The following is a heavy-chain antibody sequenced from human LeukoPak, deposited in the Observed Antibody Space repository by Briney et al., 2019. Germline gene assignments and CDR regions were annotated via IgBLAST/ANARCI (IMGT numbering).Heavy chain of an antibody. CDR1: GGSISSYY. J-gene: IGHJ3*02. Sequence: SETLSLTCTVSGGSISSYYWSWIRQPPGKGLEWIGYIYYSGSTNYNPSLKSRVTISVDTSKNQFSLKLSSVTAADTAVYYCAREALGDYVGGAFDIWGQGTMVTVSS. D-gene: IGHD4-17*01. V-gene: IGHV4-59*01. CDR3: AREALGDYVGGAFDI. CDR2: IYYSGST.